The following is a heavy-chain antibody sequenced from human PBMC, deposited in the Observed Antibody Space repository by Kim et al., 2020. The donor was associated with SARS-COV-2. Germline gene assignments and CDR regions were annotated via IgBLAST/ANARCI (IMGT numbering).Heavy chain of an antibody. CDR3: ARHFEPTRWLQTFGYYYYGMDV. CDR1: GGSISSSSYY. CDR2: IYYSGST. J-gene: IGHJ6*02. D-gene: IGHD5-12*01. Sequence: SETLSLTCTASGGSISSSSYYWGWIRQPPGKGLEWIGSIYYSGSTYYNPSLKSRVTISVDTSKNQFSLKLSSVTAADTAVYYCARHFEPTRWLQTFGYYYYGMDVWGQGTTVTVSS. V-gene: IGHV4-39*01.